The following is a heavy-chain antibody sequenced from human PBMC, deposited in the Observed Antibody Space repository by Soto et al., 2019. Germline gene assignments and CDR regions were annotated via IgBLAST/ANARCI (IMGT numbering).Heavy chain of an antibody. D-gene: IGHD5-18*01. Sequence: EVQLLESGGGLVQPGGSLRLSCAASGFTFSSYAMSWVRQAPGKGLEWVSAISGSGGSTYYADSVKGRFTISRDNSKNTLYLQMNSRRADDTAVYYCATSDNADTAMVLYYFDYWGQGTLVTVSS. CDR1: GFTFSSYA. CDR2: ISGSGGST. CDR3: ATSDNADTAMVLYYFDY. V-gene: IGHV3-23*01. J-gene: IGHJ4*02.